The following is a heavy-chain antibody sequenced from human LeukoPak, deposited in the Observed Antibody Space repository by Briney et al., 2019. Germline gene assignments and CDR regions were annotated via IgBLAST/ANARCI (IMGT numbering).Heavy chain of an antibody. CDR2: IRSKAYGGTR. V-gene: IGHV3-49*04. J-gene: IGHJ3*02. D-gene: IGHD1-26*01. CDR3: TRAQNVGVLDI. Sequence: PGGSLRLSCAASGFTFSSYAMSWVRQAPGKGLEWVGFIRSKAYGGTREYAASAKGRFIISRDDSKSIAYLQMNSLKTEDTAVYYCTRAQNVGVLDIWGQGTMVTVSS. CDR1: GFTFSSYA.